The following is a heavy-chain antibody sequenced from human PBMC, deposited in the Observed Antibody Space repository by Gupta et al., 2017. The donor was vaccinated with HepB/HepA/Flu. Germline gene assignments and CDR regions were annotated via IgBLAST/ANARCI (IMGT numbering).Heavy chain of an antibody. J-gene: IGHJ6*04. CDR2: IRGDGGEI. D-gene: IGHD2-2*02. Sequence: QLLESGGGVVQPGGSLGLACAASGFAFSDFAMSWVRQAPGKGLEWISEIRGDGGEINDADSVKGRFTISRDKSRNTLYLQMHSLRAEDTAVYYCVKYHYTRARDLTYIHVDVWGKGTTVTVSS. CDR3: VKYHYTRARDLTYIHVDV. CDR1: GFAFSDFA. V-gene: IGHV3-23*01.